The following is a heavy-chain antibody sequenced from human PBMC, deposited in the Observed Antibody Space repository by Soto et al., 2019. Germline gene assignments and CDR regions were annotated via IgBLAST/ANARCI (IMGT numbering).Heavy chain of an antibody. CDR3: ARHDCSSTRCYNFGMDV. J-gene: IGHJ6*02. CDR1: GYSFTNYW. CDR2: IDPSDSYI. V-gene: IGHV5-10-1*01. D-gene: IGHD2-2*02. Sequence: GESLKISCKGSGYSFTNYWLSWVRQMPGKGLEWMGRIDPSDSYIKYSPSFQGHVTISADNSISTAYLQWSSLKASDTAVYYCARHDCSSTRCYNFGMDVWGQGTTVTVSS.